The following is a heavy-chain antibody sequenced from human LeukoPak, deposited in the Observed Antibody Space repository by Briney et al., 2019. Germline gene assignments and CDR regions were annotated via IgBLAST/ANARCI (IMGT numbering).Heavy chain of an antibody. V-gene: IGHV3-74*01. Sequence: GGSLRLSCAASGFTFSSYWMHWVRQAPGKGLVWVSRINSDGSSTSYADSVKGRFTISRDNAKNTLYLQMNSLRAEDTAVYYCARYGQLPPYYYYMDVWGKGTTVTVSS. CDR1: GFTFSSYW. CDR2: INSDGSST. D-gene: IGHD2-2*01. CDR3: ARYGQLPPYYYYMDV. J-gene: IGHJ6*03.